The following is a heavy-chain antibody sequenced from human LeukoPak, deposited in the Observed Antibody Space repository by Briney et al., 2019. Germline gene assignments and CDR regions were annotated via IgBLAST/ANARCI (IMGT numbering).Heavy chain of an antibody. J-gene: IGHJ4*02. CDR3: AKDIGEQWFFDY. V-gene: IGHV3-23*01. CDR1: GFTFSSYA. D-gene: IGHD3-10*01. CDR2: ISGSGGST. Sequence: GGSLRLSCGASGFTFSSYAMSWVRQAPGKGLEWVSAISGSGGSTYYADSVKGRFTISRDNSKNSLYLQMNSLRTEDTALYYCAKDIGEQWFFDYWGQGTLVTVSS.